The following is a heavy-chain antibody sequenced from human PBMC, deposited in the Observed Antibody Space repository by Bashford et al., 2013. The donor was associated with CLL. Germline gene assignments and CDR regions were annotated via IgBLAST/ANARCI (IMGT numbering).Heavy chain of an antibody. CDR3: ARLPNELAFTIFGVVIGAPYFDY. Sequence: SVKGLLQGLLGGTFSSYAISWVRQAPGQGLEWMGGIIPIFGYSKLRTEVPRAESRLPADESTSTAYMELSSLRSEDTAAYYCARLPNELAFTIFGVVIGAPYFDYWGQGNPG. CDR1: GGTFSSYA. V-gene: IGHV1-69*13. J-gene: IGHJ4*02. D-gene: IGHD3-3*01. CDR2: IIPIFGYS.